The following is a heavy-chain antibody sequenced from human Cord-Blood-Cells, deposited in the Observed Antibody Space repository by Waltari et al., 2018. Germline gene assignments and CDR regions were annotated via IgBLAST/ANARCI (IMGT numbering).Heavy chain of an antibody. CDR2: IYYSGIT. D-gene: IGHD3-16*01. Sequence: QVQLQESGPGLVKPSETLSLTCTVSGGPISSHYWGWIRQPPGKGLEWIGYIYYSGITNYNPALKSRVTISVDTSKTQFSLKLSSVTAADTAVYYCARVWGSYFDYWGQGTLVTVSS. J-gene: IGHJ4*02. CDR3: ARVWGSYFDY. CDR1: GGPISSHY. V-gene: IGHV4-59*11.